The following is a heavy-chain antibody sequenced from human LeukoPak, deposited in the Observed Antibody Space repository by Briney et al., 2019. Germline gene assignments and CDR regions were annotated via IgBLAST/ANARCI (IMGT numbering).Heavy chain of an antibody. CDR3: AKDPHRWRLRLGELSPHGEFDY. D-gene: IGHD3-16*02. J-gene: IGHJ4*02. Sequence: PGGSLRLSCAASGFTFSDYYMSWVRQAPGKGLEWVSYISSSGSTIYYADSVKGRFTISRDNAKNSLYLQMNSLRAEDTAVYYCAKDPHRWRLRLGELSPHGEFDYWGQGTLVTVSS. CDR2: ISSSGSTI. CDR1: GFTFSDYY. V-gene: IGHV3-11*01.